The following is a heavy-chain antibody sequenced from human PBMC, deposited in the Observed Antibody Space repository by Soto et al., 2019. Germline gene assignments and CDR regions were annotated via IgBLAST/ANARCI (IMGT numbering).Heavy chain of an antibody. V-gene: IGHV6-1*01. J-gene: IGHJ3*01. CDR3: TREGVHAFDV. CDR2: TSYRSKWTN. Sequence: SQTLSLTCAISGGSAASNRTAWNWIRQSQSRGLEWLGRTSYRSKWTNDYAVSVKSRITINSDTSKNQFSLQLMSVTPEDTAVYYCTREGVHAFDVWGQGTVVTVS. CDR1: GGSAASNRTA.